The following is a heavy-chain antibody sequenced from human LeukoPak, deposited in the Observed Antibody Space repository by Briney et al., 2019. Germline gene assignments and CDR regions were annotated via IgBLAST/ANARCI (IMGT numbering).Heavy chain of an antibody. Sequence: SGPTQSPPTQTLTLTCTVSWFSLSTSEMGVGWIRQPPGKALEWLAVTYWNDDKRYSPSLKGRLTITKDTSKNQVVLTMTNMDPVDTATYYCANRRHGGRYYYWGQGTLVTVSS. CDR1: WFSLSTSEMG. D-gene: IGHD1-26*01. CDR3: ANRRHGGRYYY. CDR2: TYWNDDK. J-gene: IGHJ4*02. V-gene: IGHV2-5*01.